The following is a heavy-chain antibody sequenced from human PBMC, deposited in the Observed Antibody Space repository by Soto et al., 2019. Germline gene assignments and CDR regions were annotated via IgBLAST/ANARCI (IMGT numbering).Heavy chain of an antibody. CDR3: ARDDNWNDVPFFDY. CDR2: ISSSGSTI. CDR1: GFTFSDYY. J-gene: IGHJ4*02. D-gene: IGHD1-20*01. Sequence: SLRLSCAASGFTFSDYYMSWIRQAPGKGLEWVSYISSSGSTIYYADSVKGRFTISRDNAKNSLYLQMNSLRAEDTAVYYCARDDNWNDVPFFDYWGQGTLVTVSS. V-gene: IGHV3-11*01.